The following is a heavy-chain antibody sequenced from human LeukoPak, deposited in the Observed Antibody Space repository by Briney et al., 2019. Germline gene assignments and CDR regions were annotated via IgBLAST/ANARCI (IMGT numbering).Heavy chain of an antibody. CDR2: INHSGST. CDR3: ARDTWGYYDGSGYYYYFDY. J-gene: IGHJ4*02. V-gene: IGHV4-34*01. CDR1: GGSFSGYY. D-gene: IGHD3-22*01. Sequence: SETLSLTCAVYGGSFSGYYWSWIRQPPGKGLEWTGEINHSGSTNYNPSLKSRVTISVDTSKNQFSLKLSSVTAADTAVYYCARDTWGYYDGSGYYYYFDYWGQGTLVTVSS.